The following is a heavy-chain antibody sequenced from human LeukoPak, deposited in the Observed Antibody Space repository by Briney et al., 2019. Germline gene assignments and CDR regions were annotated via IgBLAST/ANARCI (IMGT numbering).Heavy chain of an antibody. Sequence: SETLSLTCTVSGGSISSGGYYWSWIRQHPGKGLEWIGYIYYSGSTYYNPSLKSRVTISVDTSKNQFSLKLSSETAADTAVYYCARGECSSTSCYRVFDYWGQGTLVTVSS. J-gene: IGHJ4*02. CDR2: IYYSGST. D-gene: IGHD2-2*02. CDR3: ARGECSSTSCYRVFDY. CDR1: GGSISSGGYY. V-gene: IGHV4-31*03.